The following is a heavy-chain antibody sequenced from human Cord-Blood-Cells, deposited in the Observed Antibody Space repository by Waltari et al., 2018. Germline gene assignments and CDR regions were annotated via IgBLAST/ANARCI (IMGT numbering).Heavy chain of an antibody. D-gene: IGHD6-19*01. CDR1: GYTFTGYY. CDR2: INPNSGGT. V-gene: IGHV1-2*06. J-gene: IGHJ5*02. Sequence: QVQLVQSGAEMKKPGASVKVSCKASGYTFTGYYMHWVRQAPGQGLEWMGRINPNSGGTNYAQKFQGRVTMTRDTSISTAYMELGRLRSDDTAVYDCAMDGYSSGWYWFDPWGQGTLVTVSS. CDR3: AMDGYSSGWYWFDP.